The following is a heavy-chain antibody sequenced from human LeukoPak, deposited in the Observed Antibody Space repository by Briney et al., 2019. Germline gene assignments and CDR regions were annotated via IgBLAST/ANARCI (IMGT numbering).Heavy chain of an antibody. CDR2: ISATGGNI. CDR1: GFTFDNFA. D-gene: IGHD3-10*01. V-gene: IGHV3-23*01. CDR3: AKETETRGYFDY. J-gene: IGHJ4*02. Sequence: GGSLRLSCAASGFTFDNFAMNWVRRAPGKALEWVSSISATGGNIYYADSVEGRFTISRDNSKSTLHLEMNSLRVEDTAIYYCAKETETRGYFDYWGQGTLVTVSS.